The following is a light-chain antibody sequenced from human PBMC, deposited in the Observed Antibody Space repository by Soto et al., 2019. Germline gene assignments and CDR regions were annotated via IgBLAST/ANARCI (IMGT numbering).Light chain of an antibody. V-gene: IGLV1-44*01. CDR1: TSNIGSSA. Sequence: QSVLTQPPSASGTPGQRVTISCSGSTSNIGSSAVNWYQQLPGMAPKLLIYHNDQRPSGVPDRFSGSRSGTSASLAISGLQSEDEADYSCATWDDSLTGFVFGPGTKLTVL. CDR2: HND. J-gene: IGLJ1*01. CDR3: ATWDDSLTGFV.